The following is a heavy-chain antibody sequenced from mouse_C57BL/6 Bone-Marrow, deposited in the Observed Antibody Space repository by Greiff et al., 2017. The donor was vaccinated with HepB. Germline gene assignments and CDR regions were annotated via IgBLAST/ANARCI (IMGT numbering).Heavy chain of an antibody. D-gene: IGHD2-4*01. J-gene: IGHJ3*01. CDR2: IDPSDSYT. CDR3: AYDYDWFAY. V-gene: IGHV1-59*01. Sequence: QVQLQQPGAELVRPGTSVKLSCKASGYTFTSYWMHWVKQRPGQGLEWIGVIDPSDSYTNYNQKFKGKATLTVDTSSSTAYMQLSSLTSEDSAVYYCAYDYDWFAYWGQGTLSLSLQ. CDR1: GYTFTSYW.